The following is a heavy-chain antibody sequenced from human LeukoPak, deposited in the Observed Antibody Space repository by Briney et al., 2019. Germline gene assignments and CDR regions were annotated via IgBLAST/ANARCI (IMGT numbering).Heavy chain of an antibody. CDR1: GFTFDDYA. V-gene: IGHV3-9*03. D-gene: IGHD6-13*01. J-gene: IGHJ4*02. CDR3: AKDRSSSGYEGNYFDY. CDR2: ISWYSGSI. Sequence: GGSLRLSCAASGFTFDDYAMHWVRQATGKGLEWVSGISWYSGSIGYADSVKGRFTISRDNAKNPLYLKMKSLRAEDMALYYCAKDRSSSGYEGNYFDYWGQGTLVTVSS.